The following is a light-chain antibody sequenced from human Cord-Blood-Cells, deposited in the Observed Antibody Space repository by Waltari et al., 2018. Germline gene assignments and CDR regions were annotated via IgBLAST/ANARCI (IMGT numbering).Light chain of an antibody. V-gene: IGKV1-6*01. Sequence: AIRMTSSPSSLYECVRAKVTITSRASQGIRNDLGWYQQKPGKAPKLLIYAASSLQSGVPSRFSGSGSGTDFTLTISSLQPEDFATYYCLQDYNYPLTFGGGTKVEIK. J-gene: IGKJ4*01. CDR3: LQDYNYPLT. CDR2: AAS. CDR1: QGIRND.